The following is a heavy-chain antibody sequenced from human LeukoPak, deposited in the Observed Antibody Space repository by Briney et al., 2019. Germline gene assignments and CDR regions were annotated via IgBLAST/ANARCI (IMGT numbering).Heavy chain of an antibody. Sequence: GGSLRLSCAASGFTFSSYSMNWVRQAPGKGLEWVSTLSDTGGKTYYADSVKGRFTISRDNSKNTLYLQMNSLRAEDTAVYYCAKVGLRLGGDYWGQGTLVTVSS. V-gene: IGHV3-23*01. J-gene: IGHJ4*02. D-gene: IGHD5-12*01. CDR2: LSDTGGKT. CDR3: AKVGLRLGGDY. CDR1: GFTFSSYS.